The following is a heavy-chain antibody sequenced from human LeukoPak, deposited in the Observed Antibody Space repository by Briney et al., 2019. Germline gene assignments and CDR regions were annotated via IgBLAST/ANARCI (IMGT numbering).Heavy chain of an antibody. J-gene: IGHJ4*02. D-gene: IGHD6-13*01. CDR2: IYYSGST. CDR1: GGSISSSRYY. V-gene: IGHV4-39*01. CDR3: ARSPQQQLVYYFDY. Sequence: SETLSLTCTVSGGSISSSRYYWGWIRQPPGKGLEWIGSIYYSGSTYYNPSLKSRVTISVDTSKNQFSLKLSSVTAADTAVYYCARSPQQQLVYYFDYRGQGTLVTVSS.